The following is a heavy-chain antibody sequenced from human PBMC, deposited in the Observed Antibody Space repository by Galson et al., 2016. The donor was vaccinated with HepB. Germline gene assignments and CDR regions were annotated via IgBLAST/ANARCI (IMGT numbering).Heavy chain of an antibody. J-gene: IGHJ5*02. D-gene: IGHD3-10*01. CDR2: INPNSGGT. V-gene: IGHV1-2*02. CDR1: GYTFSDFY. Sequence: SVKVSCKASGYTFSDFYIYWMRQAPGQGPEWMGWINPNSGGTNYAQQFQGRVTMTRDTSISTAYMELSRLRFDDTAFYYFARDLWFGEANWFDPCGQGTLVTVSS. CDR3: ARDLWFGEANWFDP.